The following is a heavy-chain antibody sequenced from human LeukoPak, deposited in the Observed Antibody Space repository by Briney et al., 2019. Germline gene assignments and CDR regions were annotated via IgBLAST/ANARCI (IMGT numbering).Heavy chain of an antibody. J-gene: IGHJ4*02. Sequence: ASVKVSCKASGYTFTSYGIRWVRQAPGQGLEWMGWISAYNGNTNYAQKLQGRVTMTTDTSTSTAYMELRSLRSDDTAVYYCARVDSYDYVWGGYRRDDYWGQGTLVTVSS. D-gene: IGHD3-16*02. V-gene: IGHV1-18*01. CDR2: ISAYNGNT. CDR3: ARVDSYDYVWGGYRRDDY. CDR1: GYTFTSYG.